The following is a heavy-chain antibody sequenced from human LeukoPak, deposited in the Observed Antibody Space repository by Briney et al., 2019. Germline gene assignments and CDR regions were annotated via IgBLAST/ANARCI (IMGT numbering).Heavy chain of an antibody. J-gene: IGHJ4*02. CDR2: IKQDGSEK. CDR1: GFTFSSYW. CDR3: ASGGWRGDD. V-gene: IGHV3-7*01. D-gene: IGHD6-19*01. Sequence: GGSLRLSCAASGFTFSSYWMSWVRQAPGKGLEWVANIKQDGSEKYYVDSVKDRFTISGDNAKNSLYLQMNSLRAEDTAVYYCASGGWRGDDWGQGTLVTVSS.